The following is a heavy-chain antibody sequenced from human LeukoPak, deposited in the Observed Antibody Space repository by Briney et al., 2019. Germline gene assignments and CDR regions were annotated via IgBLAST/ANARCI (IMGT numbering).Heavy chain of an antibody. V-gene: IGHV1-2*02. CDR2: IDPNSGVT. CDR1: GYTFTVYY. D-gene: IGHD1-1*01. Sequence: ASVKISCKASGYTFTVYYIHWVRQAPGQGLEWLGWIDPNSGVTNYAQKFQGRVAMTRDTSISTAYMELSRLRSDDSAVYYCARAKRLPLDYWGQGTLVTVSS. CDR3: ARAKRLPLDY. J-gene: IGHJ4*02.